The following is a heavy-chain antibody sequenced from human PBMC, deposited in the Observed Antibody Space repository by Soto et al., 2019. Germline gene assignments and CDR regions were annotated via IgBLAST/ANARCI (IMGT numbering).Heavy chain of an antibody. D-gene: IGHD3-10*01. CDR2: MTPNSGHT. CDR3: ARGVEEASASGSYGYMDV. CDR1: GYTFSSFD. Sequence: QVQLVQSGAEVRKPGASVKVSCKASGYTFSSFDINWVRQAAGHGLEWMGWMTPNSGHTGYAQKFQGRVTMTTNTATSTVYMELSSLTSDGTAVYYCARGVEEASASGSYGYMDVWGRGTTVTVSS. J-gene: IGHJ6*03. V-gene: IGHV1-8*01.